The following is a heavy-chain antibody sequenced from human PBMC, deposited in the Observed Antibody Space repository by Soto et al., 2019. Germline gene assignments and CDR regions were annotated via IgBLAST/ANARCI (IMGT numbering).Heavy chain of an antibody. CDR2: ANPILSMS. V-gene: IGHV1-69*04. Sequence: QVQLVQSGAEVKRPGSSVKVSCKASGDTFNFHSINWVRQAPGLGLEWMGRANPILSMSNFAQRFQGRVTMTADKSTSTAYMELSGLRSEDTAIYYCATSYGSGYRAFDYWGQGALVTVSS. CDR3: ATSYGSGYRAFDY. D-gene: IGHD3-10*01. J-gene: IGHJ4*02. CDR1: GDTFNFHS.